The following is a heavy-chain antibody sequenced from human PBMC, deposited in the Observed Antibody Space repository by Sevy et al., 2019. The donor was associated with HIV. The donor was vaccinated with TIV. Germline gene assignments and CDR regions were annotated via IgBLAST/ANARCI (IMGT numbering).Heavy chain of an antibody. CDR2: VTSDGTT. CDR1: GLTLTTTG. Sequence: GGSLRLSCAASGLTLTTTGMSGVRQAPRKGLEWVAGVTSDGTTYYADSVRDRFTVSRDNSKNTLYLQLNSLRADDTAVFYCAGGDTTMITDLDYWGQGTLVTVSS. D-gene: IGHD3-16*01. CDR3: AGGDTTMITDLDY. J-gene: IGHJ4*02. V-gene: IGHV3-23*01.